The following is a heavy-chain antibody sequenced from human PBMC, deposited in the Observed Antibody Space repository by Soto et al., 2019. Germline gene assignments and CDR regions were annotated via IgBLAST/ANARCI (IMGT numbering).Heavy chain of an antibody. V-gene: IGHV3-53*01. CDR2: IYSGGST. J-gene: IGHJ6*02. Sequence: EVQLVESGGGLIQPGGSLRLSCAASGFTVSSNYMSWVRQAPGKGLEWVSVIYSGGSTYYADSVKGRFTISRDNSKNTLYLQMSSLRAEDTAVYYCARQEDRADFWSGYYDYYYGMDVWGQGTTVTVSS. D-gene: IGHD3-3*01. CDR3: ARQEDRADFWSGYYDYYYGMDV. CDR1: GFTVSSNY.